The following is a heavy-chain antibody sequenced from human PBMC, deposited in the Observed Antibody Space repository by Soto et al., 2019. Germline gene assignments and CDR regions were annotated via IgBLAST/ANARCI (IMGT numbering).Heavy chain of an antibody. D-gene: IGHD3-3*01. CDR1: GFIVSSNQ. CDR3: VRGPSDHKLRLVEWPYGDY. V-gene: IGHV3-53*01. Sequence: EVQLVESGGGLIQPGGSLRLSCVASGFIVSSNQMSWVRQAPGKGLEWVSVIYSGHTTYYADSVEGRFTISRDDSKNTLYLQMNSPRVEDTAVYYCVRGPSDHKLRLVEWPYGDYWGQGALVTVSS. CDR2: IYSGHTT. J-gene: IGHJ4*02.